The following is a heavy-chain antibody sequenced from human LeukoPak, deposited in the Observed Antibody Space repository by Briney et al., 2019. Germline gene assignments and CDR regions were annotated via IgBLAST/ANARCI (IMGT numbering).Heavy chain of an antibody. CDR2: IRYDGSNK. CDR1: GFTFSSYG. D-gene: IGHD3-10*01. Sequence: GGSLRLSCAASGFTFSSYGMHWVRQAPGKGLEWVAFIRYDGSNKYYADSVKGRFTISRDNSKNTLYLQMNSLRAEDTAVYYCAKGPGGTMVRGVIIKPHPIDYWGQGTLVTVSS. J-gene: IGHJ4*02. V-gene: IGHV3-30*02. CDR3: AKGPGGTMVRGVIIKPHPIDY.